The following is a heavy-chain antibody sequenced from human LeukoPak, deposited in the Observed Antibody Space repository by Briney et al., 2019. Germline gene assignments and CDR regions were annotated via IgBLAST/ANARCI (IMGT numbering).Heavy chain of an antibody. CDR2: ISSSGSTI. V-gene: IGHV3-48*04. CDR1: GFTFSSYG. CDR3: ARYSDYGDYVGAFDI. Sequence: PGGTLRLSCAASGFTFSSYGMSWVRQAPGKGLEWVSYISSSGSTIYYADSVKGRFTISRDNAKNSLYLQMNSLRAEDTAVYYCARYSDYGDYVGAFDIWGQGTMVTVSS. J-gene: IGHJ3*02. D-gene: IGHD4-17*01.